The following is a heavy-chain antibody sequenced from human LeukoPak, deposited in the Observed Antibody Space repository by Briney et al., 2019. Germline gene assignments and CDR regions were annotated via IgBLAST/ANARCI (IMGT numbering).Heavy chain of an antibody. D-gene: IGHD2-15*01. J-gene: IGHJ1*01. V-gene: IGHV3-23*01. Sequence: GGSLRLSCAASGFTFSSYAMSWVRQAPGKGLEWVSAISGSGGSTYYANSVKGRFTISRDKSKNTLSLQMNSLRAEDTAVYYCAQQVGYCSSGSCYFTYWGQGTLVTVSS. CDR3: AQQVGYCSSGSCYFTY. CDR2: ISGSGGST. CDR1: GFTFSSYA.